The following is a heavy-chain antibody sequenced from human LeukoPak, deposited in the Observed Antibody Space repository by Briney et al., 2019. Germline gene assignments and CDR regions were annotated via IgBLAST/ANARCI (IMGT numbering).Heavy chain of an antibody. CDR2: INPRGTAT. V-gene: IGHV1-46*01. J-gene: IGHJ5*02. CDR3: ARDTSEGDYAWWFDP. D-gene: IGHD3-16*01. CDR1: GYSFTSHY. Sequence: ASVTVSCTASGYSFTSHYMHWVRQAPGQGLEWMGLINPRGTATRYAESFQGRLTLTRDLSTGTDYMELSSLRSDDTAVYFCARDTSEGDYAWWFDPWGQGTLVTVAS.